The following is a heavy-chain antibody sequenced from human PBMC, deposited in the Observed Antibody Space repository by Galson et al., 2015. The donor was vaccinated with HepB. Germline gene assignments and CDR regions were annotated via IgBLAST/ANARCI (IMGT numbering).Heavy chain of an antibody. V-gene: IGHV4-38-2*01. CDR3: ARALHRTYSSSWYHYFDY. D-gene: IGHD6-13*01. CDR2: IYYTGST. Sequence: LRLSCAASGFTFSSYAMSWIRQPPGKGLEWIGSIYYTGSTYYNPSLKSRVTISVDTSKNHFSLKLSSVTAADTAVYYCARALHRTYSSSWYHYFDYWGQGTLVTVSS. J-gene: IGHJ4*02. CDR1: GFTFSSYA.